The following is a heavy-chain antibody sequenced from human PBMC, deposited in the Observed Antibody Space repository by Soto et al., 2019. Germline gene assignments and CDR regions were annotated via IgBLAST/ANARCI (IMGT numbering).Heavy chain of an antibody. V-gene: IGHV3-23*01. CDR1: GFTFRSYA. J-gene: IGHJ4*02. Sequence: EVQLLESGGGLVQPGGSLRLSCAASGFTFRSYAMSWVRQAPGRGLECVSSIDGSGAGAYYADSVKGRFTISRDNSKNTMDLQMNCVRAEDTAVYYCAKGDILTGSKEGWDYWGQGTLVTVSS. D-gene: IGHD3-9*01. CDR3: AKGDILTGSKEGWDY. CDR2: IDGSGAGA.